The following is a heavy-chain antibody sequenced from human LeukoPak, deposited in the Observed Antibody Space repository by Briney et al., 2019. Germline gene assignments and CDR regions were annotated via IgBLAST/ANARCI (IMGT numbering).Heavy chain of an antibody. CDR3: VKDFCRGGNCPFPFFDS. V-gene: IGHV3-23*01. CDR1: GFTISGHA. J-gene: IGHJ4*02. CDR2: TVAGYIET. Sequence: GGSLRLSCVASGFTISGHAMSWVRQAPAKGLEWVSITVAGYIETHYADSVRGRFTISRDDSSNTLSLEMNSLRADDTGTYYCVKDFCRGGNCPFPFFDSWGQGTVVTVSS. D-gene: IGHD4-23*01.